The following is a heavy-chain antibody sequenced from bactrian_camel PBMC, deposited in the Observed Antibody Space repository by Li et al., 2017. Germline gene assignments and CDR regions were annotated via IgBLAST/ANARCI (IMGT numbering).Heavy chain of an antibody. CDR2: IYIGGSSI. CDR1: GYTDSGYC. V-gene: IGHV3S40*01. CDR3: AADGGACTWYAFSAFPVYEYNY. D-gene: IGHD6*01. J-gene: IGHJ4*01. Sequence: DVQLVESGGGTAQAGGSLRLSCVGFGYTDSGYCMGWFRQAPGKEREGVAAIYIGGSSIFYVDSVKGRFTLSRDNANNTIYLIMNSLKPEDTAMYFCAADGGACTWYAFSAFPVYEYNYWGQGTQVTVS.